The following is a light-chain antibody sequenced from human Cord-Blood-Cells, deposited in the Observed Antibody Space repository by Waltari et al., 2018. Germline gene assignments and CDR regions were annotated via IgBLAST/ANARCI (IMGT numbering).Light chain of an antibody. V-gene: IGKV3-15*01. J-gene: IGKJ2*03. Sequence: EIVMKQSPATLSVSPGERATLSCRASQSVSSNLAWYQQKPGQAPRLRIYGASTRATGIPARFSVSGSGTEVTLTISSLQSEDFAVYYCQQYNNWYSFGQGTKLEIK. CDR1: QSVSSN. CDR2: GAS. CDR3: QQYNNWYS.